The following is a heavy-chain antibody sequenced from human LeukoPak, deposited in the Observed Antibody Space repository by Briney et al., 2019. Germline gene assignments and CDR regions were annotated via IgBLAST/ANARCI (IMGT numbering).Heavy chain of an antibody. V-gene: IGHV3-48*01. D-gene: IGHD2-21*01. Sequence: GGSLRLSCVASGFTFSSYSMNWARQAPGKGLEWVSHITRSGSPIYYGDSVKGRFSMSRDNTKDSLYLQMNSLRGDDTAVYYCVQGPYFDYWGQGTLVTVSS. J-gene: IGHJ4*02. CDR1: GFTFSSYS. CDR2: ITRSGSPI. CDR3: VQGPYFDY.